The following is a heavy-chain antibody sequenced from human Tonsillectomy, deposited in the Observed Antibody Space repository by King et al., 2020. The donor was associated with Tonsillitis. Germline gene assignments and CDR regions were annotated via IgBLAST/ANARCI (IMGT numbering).Heavy chain of an antibody. Sequence: ITLKESGPTLVKPTQTLTLTCTFSGFSLSTSGVGVGWIRQAPGKAPEWLALIYWNGDKDYRPSLKNRLTVTKDTSKNQVVLKMTNMDPVDTATYYCTRPHYGSGSLWRYFDYWGQRTLVTVSS. CDR1: GFSLSTSGVG. CDR3: TRPHYGSGSLWRYFDY. CDR2: IYWNGDK. D-gene: IGHD3-10*01. J-gene: IGHJ4*02. V-gene: IGHV2-5*01.